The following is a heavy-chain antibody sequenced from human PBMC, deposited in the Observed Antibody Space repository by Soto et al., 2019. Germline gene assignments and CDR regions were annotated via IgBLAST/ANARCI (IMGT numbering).Heavy chain of an antibody. CDR3: AHSSYYYDSSGYYEGTLYDY. D-gene: IGHD3-22*01. CDR1: GFSLSTSGVG. V-gene: IGHV2-5*02. Sequence: SGPTLVNPTQTLTLTCTFSGFSLSTSGVGVGWIRQPPGKALEWLALIYWDDDKRYSPSLKSRLTITKDTSKNQVVLTMTNMDPVDTATYYCAHSSYYYDSSGYYEGTLYDYWGQGTLVTVSS. CDR2: IYWDDDK. J-gene: IGHJ4*02.